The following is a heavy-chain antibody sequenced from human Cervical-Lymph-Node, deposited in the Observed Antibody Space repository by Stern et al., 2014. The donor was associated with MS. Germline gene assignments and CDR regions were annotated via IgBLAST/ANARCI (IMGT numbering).Heavy chain of an antibody. D-gene: IGHD4-17*01. CDR2: ISGQNGDT. CDR1: GYTFTDSD. J-gene: IGHJ4*02. CDR3: ARDRANYGVFDY. Sequence: VQLVESGGGVKKPGASVKVSCKTSGYTFTDSDVTWVLLAPGQGLAWMGWISGQNGDTSDARKFQDRVTITTDTSTNTAYLELRSLRADDTAIYYCARDRANYGVFDYWGQGSRVTVSA. V-gene: IGHV1-18*04.